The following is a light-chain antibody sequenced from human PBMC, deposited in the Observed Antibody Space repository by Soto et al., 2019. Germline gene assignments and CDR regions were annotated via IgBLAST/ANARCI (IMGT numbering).Light chain of an antibody. V-gene: IGKV3-11*01. CDR2: DTS. Sequence: EIVLTQSPATLSLSPGERATLSCRASQSVSGYLAWYQQQHGQAPRLLIYDTSNRATGSPARFSGSGSATEFTLTISSLEPEDFSVYYCQQRSNWPLTFGGGTKVEIK. CDR1: QSVSGY. CDR3: QQRSNWPLT. J-gene: IGKJ4*01.